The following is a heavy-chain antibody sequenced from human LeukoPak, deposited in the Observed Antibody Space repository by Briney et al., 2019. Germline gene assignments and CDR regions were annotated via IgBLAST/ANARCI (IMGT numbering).Heavy chain of an antibody. CDR2: IYSTGST. V-gene: IGHV4-4*07. D-gene: IGHD1-26*01. CDR1: GGSVRSYW. Sequence: SETLSLTCDVSGGSVRSYWWGWVRQPAGKVLEWLGRIYSTGSTRFNPSLKSRLTLSIDTSTNQFSLKLTSVTAADTAVYFCARQGYTVSYYFLDYWSQGTLVTVSS. CDR3: ARQGYTVSYYFLDY. J-gene: IGHJ4*02.